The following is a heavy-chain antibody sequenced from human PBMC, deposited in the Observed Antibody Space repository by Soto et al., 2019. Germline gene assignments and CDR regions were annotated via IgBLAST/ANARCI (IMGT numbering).Heavy chain of an antibody. Sequence: QVQLQESGPGLVKPSETLSLTCTVSSDSIAGENWWRWVRQPPGLGLEWIGEVFHTGGTNYNPSLKSRVTMGVDKSKNQFSLKLISATAADTAVYYCARVFSSGSGWMYYFDFWGQGTLVSVSS. CDR1: SDSIAGENW. J-gene: IGHJ4*02. CDR2: VFHTGGT. D-gene: IGHD6-19*01. V-gene: IGHV4-4*02. CDR3: ARVFSSGSGWMYYFDF.